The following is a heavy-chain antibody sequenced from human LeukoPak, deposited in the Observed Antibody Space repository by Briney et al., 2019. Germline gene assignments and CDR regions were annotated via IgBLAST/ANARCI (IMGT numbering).Heavy chain of an antibody. J-gene: IGHJ5*02. CDR3: ARASCHRSSGCQFDP. CDR1: GFTFSNHW. Sequence: GGSLRLSCAASGFTFSNHWMHWVRQTPEKGLVWVSNISPDGSRTDYADSVKGRFTISRDNSKNTLYLQMNSLRAEDTAVYYCARASCHRSSGCQFDPWGQGTLVTVSS. V-gene: IGHV3-74*01. CDR2: ISPDGSRT. D-gene: IGHD6-25*01.